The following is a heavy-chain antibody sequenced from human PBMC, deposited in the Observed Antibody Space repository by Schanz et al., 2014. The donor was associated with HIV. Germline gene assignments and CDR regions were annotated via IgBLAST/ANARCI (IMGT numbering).Heavy chain of an antibody. Sequence: EVQLLESGGGLVQPGGSLRLSCAASGFPFSSYAINWVRQAPGKGLEWVSDISGSGGSTYYADSVKGRFTISRDNSKNTLFLQMNSLSPEDTGIYYCARDNRGDYYLDSWGQGTLVTVSS. D-gene: IGHD4-17*01. CDR3: ARDNRGDYYLDS. CDR1: GFPFSSYA. J-gene: IGHJ1*01. CDR2: ISGSGGST. V-gene: IGHV3-23*01.